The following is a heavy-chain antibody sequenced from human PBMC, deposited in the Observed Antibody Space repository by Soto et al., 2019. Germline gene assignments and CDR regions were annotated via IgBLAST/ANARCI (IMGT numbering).Heavy chain of an antibody. D-gene: IGHD2-2*02. CDR2: IYYSGST. Sequence: SETLSLTCTVSGGSVSSGSYYWSWIRQPPGKGLEWIGYIYYSGSTNYNPSFKSRVTISVDTSKNQFSLKLSSVTAADTAVYYCAREVPATAILQGRSGYVYFDYWGQGTLVTVSS. J-gene: IGHJ4*02. CDR3: AREVPATAILQGRSGYVYFDY. CDR1: GGSVSSGSYY. V-gene: IGHV4-61*01.